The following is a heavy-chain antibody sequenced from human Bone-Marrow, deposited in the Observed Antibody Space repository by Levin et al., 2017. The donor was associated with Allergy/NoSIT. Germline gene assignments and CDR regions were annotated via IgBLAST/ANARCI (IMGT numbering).Heavy chain of an antibody. V-gene: IGHV3-11*01. D-gene: IGHD3-16*01. Sequence: PGGSLRLSCVGSGFTFKDHYMSWVRQAPGKGPEWLSYISGDGSSTKYADSLKGRFTISRDNAKRSVFLQMVDLGVEDTAIYYCARGTLYPRLYYYTMQVWGQGTNVTVSS. CDR1: GFTFKDHY. CDR3: ARGTLYPRLYYYTMQV. CDR2: ISGDGSST. J-gene: IGHJ6*02.